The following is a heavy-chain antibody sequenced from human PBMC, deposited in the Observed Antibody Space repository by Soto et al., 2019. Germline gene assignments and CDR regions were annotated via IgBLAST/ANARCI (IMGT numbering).Heavy chain of an antibody. CDR2: ISYDGSNK. CDR1: GFTFSSYA. CDR3: ARDALGGWGAFDI. D-gene: IGHD3-16*01. Sequence: QVQLVESGGGVVQPGRSLRLSCAASGFTFSSYAMHWVRQAPGKGLEWVAVISYDGSNKYYADSVKGRFPISRDNSKNTRYLQMNSLRAEDTAVYYWARDALGGWGAFDIWGQGTMVTVSS. J-gene: IGHJ3*02. V-gene: IGHV3-30-3*01.